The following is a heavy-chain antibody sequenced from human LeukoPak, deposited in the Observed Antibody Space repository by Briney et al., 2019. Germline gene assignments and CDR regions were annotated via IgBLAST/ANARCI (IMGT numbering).Heavy chain of an antibody. CDR3: AREKIPSGWPCWFDP. J-gene: IGHJ5*02. V-gene: IGHV3-21*01. CDR1: GFTFSSYS. CDR2: ISSSSSYI. Sequence: GGSLRLSCAASGFTFSSYSMNWVRQAPGKGLEWVSSISSSSSYIYYADSVKGRFTISRDNAKNSLYLQMNSLRAEDTAVYYCAREKIPSGWPCWFDPWGQGTLVTVSS. D-gene: IGHD6-19*01.